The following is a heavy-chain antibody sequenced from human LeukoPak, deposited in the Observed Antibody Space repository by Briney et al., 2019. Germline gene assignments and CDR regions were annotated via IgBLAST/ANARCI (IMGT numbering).Heavy chain of an antibody. CDR3: ARGYVDTAMGVTYSDWYFDL. CDR1: GYSISSGYY. J-gene: IGHJ2*01. D-gene: IGHD5-18*01. V-gene: IGHV4-38-2*02. Sequence: PSETLSLTCTVSGYSISSGYYWGWIRQPPGKGLEWIGSIYHSGSTYYNPSLKSRVTISVDTSKNQFPLKLSSVTAADTAVYYCARGYVDTAMGVTYSDWYFDLWGRGTLVTVSS. CDR2: IYHSGST.